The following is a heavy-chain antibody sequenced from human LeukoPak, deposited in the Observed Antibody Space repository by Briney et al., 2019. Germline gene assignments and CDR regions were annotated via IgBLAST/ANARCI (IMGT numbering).Heavy chain of an antibody. V-gene: IGHV3-20*04. Sequence: PGGSLRLSCAASGFTFDDYGMRWVRQAPGKGLEWVSGINWNGGSTGYADSVKGRFTISRDNAKNSLYLQMNSLRAEDTALYYCARDYDSSGYYYFDYWGQGTLVTVSS. CDR1: GFTFDDYG. J-gene: IGHJ4*02. CDR2: INWNGGST. D-gene: IGHD3-22*01. CDR3: ARDYDSSGYYYFDY.